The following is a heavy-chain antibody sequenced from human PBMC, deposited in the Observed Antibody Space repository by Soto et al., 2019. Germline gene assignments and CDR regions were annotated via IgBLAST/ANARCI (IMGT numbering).Heavy chain of an antibody. Sequence: SETRSLTCTVSGGSISNYYWSWIRQSPGKGLEWIGYISYIGTTNYNPSLKSRVTISVDTSKNQFSLRLTSVTAADTAVYYCVRGGGGYGNGMIDYWGQGTPVTVSS. CDR1: GGSISNYY. D-gene: IGHD5-18*01. J-gene: IGHJ4*02. V-gene: IGHV4-59*01. CDR2: ISYIGTT. CDR3: VRGGGGYGNGMIDY.